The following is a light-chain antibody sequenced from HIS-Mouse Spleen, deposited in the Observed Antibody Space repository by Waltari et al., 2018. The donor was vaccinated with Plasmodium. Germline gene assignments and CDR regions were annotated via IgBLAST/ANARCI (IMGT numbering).Light chain of an antibody. V-gene: IGKV1-5*03. CDR3: QQYNSYSWT. Sequence: DIQMTQSPSTLSASVGDRVTITCRASQSISSRLDWYQQKPGKAPKLLIYKASSLESGVPSRFSGSGSGTEFTLTISSLQPDDFATYYCQQYNSYSWTFGKGTKVEIK. CDR1: QSISSR. J-gene: IGKJ1*01. CDR2: KAS.